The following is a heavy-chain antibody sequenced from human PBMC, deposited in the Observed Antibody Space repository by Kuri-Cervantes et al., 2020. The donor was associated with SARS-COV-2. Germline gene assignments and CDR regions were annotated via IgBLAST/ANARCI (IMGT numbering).Heavy chain of an antibody. J-gene: IGHJ4*02. V-gene: IGHV7-4-1*02. CDR1: GFTFTSSA. Sequence: ASVKVSCKASGFTFTSSAMQWVRQAPGQGLEWTGWINTNTGNPTYAQGFTGRFVFSLDTSVSTAYLQISSLKAEDTAVYYCARDVDDYVWGSYRSFDYWGQGTLVTVSS. D-gene: IGHD3-16*02. CDR3: ARDVDDYVWGSYRSFDY. CDR2: INTNTGNP.